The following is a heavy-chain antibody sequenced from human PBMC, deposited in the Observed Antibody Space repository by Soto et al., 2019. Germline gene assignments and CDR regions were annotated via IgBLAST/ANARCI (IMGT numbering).Heavy chain of an antibody. CDR1: GFTFSSYA. CDR3: ATKGGTYYEFWSGYACDY. J-gene: IGHJ4*02. V-gene: IGHV3-23*01. D-gene: IGHD3-3*01. Sequence: EVQLLESGGGLVQPGGSLRLSCAASGFTFSSYAMSWVRQAPGKGLEWVSAISGSGGRTYYADSVKGRFTISRDNAKNTLYLQMNSLRAEDTAVYYCATKGGTYYEFWSGYACDYWGQGTLVTVSS. CDR2: ISGSGGRT.